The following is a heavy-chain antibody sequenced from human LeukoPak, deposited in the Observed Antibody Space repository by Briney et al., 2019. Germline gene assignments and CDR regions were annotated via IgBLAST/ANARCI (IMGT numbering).Heavy chain of an antibody. CDR1: GDSVSSNSAA. CDR2: TYYRSKWYN. D-gene: IGHD3-22*01. CDR3: ARDYYDILAAPPYYYYMDI. V-gene: IGHV6-1*01. Sequence: SQTLSLTCAISGDSVSSNSAAWNWIRQSPSRGLEWLGRTYYRSKWYNDYAVSVKSRITINPDTSKNQFSLQLNSVTPEDTAVYYCARDYYDILAAPPYYYYMDIWAKGTTVTVSS. J-gene: IGHJ6*03.